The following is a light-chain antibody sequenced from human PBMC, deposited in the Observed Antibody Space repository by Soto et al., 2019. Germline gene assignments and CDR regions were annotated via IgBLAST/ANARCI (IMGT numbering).Light chain of an antibody. CDR3: QQLFVLPIS. CDR2: AAS. V-gene: IGKV1-5*01. CDR1: QSISSW. J-gene: IGKJ5*01. Sequence: IQMTQSPSTLSASVGDRVTITCRASQSISSWLAWYQQKPGKAPKLLIYAASTLESGVPSRFSATVSGTEFSLTITSLQAEDFTRYYCQQLFVLPISFAEVTRLE.